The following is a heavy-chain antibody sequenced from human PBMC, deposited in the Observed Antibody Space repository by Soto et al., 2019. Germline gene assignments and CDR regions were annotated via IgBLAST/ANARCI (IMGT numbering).Heavy chain of an antibody. D-gene: IGHD5-12*01. Sequence: QVQLVQSGAEVKKPGSSVKVSCKDSGGTFSSYAISWVRQAPGQGLEWMGGIIPIFGTANYAQKFQGRVTITADESTSTAYMELSSLRSGDTAVYYCAREVEYSGYDFPAGYDYWGQGTLVTVSS. CDR3: AREVEYSGYDFPAGYDY. J-gene: IGHJ4*02. V-gene: IGHV1-69*01. CDR1: GGTFSSYA. CDR2: IIPIFGTA.